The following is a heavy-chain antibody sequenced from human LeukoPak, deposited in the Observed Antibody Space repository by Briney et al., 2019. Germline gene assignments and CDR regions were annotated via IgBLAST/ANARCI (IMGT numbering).Heavy chain of an antibody. CDR2: INPSGGST. J-gene: IGHJ4*02. Sequence: ASVKVSCKASGYTFASYYMHWVRQAPGQGLEWMGIINPSGGSTSYAQKFQGRVTMTRDTSTSTVYMELSSLRSEDTAVYYCARGSYYDFWSGYLDYWGQGTLVTVSS. CDR3: ARGSYYDFWSGYLDY. CDR1: GYTFASYY. V-gene: IGHV1-46*01. D-gene: IGHD3-3*01.